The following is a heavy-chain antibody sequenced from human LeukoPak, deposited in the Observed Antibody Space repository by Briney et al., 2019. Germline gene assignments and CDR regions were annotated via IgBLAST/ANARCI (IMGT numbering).Heavy chain of an antibody. J-gene: IGHJ3*02. V-gene: IGHV3-21*01. D-gene: IGHD4-23*01. Sequence: GGSLRLSCAASGFTFSSYSMNWVRQAPGKGLEWVSSISSSSSYIYYADSVKGRFTISRDNAKNSLYLQMNSLRAEDTAVYYCARDLRWKGAFDIWGQGTMVTVSS. CDR2: ISSSSSYI. CDR3: ARDLRWKGAFDI. CDR1: GFTFSSYS.